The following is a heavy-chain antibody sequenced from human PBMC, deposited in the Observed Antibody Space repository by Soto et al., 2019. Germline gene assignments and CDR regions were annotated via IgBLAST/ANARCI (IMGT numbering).Heavy chain of an antibody. CDR2: IYWDDDE. V-gene: IGHV2-5*02. CDR3: AHRGFFDVGHPNWFDP. CDR1: GFSLTASGVA. D-gene: IGHD3-9*01. J-gene: IGHJ5*02. Sequence: QITLKESGPTLVKPTQTLTLTCTFSGFSLTASGVAVGWIRQPPGKALEWLALIYWDDDERYNPSLRNRLSITKDTSRNQVVLTITNMDHVDTATYFCAHRGFFDVGHPNWFDPWGQGALVTVSS.